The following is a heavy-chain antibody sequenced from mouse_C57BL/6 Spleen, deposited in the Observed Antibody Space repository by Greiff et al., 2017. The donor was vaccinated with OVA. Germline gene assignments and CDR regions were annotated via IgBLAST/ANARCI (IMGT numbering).Heavy chain of an antibody. V-gene: IGHV5-4*01. Sequence: EVMLVESGGGLVKPGGSLKLSCAASGFTFSSYAMSWVRQTPGKRLEWVATISDGGSYTYYPDNVKGRFTISRDNAKNNLYLQMSHLKSEDTAMYYCARDHDGYYGYWGQGTTLTVSS. D-gene: IGHD2-3*01. CDR1: GFTFSSYA. CDR3: ARDHDGYYGY. J-gene: IGHJ2*01. CDR2: ISDGGSYT.